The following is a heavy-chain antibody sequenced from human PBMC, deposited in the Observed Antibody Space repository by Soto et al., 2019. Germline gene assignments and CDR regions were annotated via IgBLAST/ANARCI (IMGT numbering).Heavy chain of an antibody. D-gene: IGHD3-10*01. V-gene: IGHV3-23*01. CDR3: AKDRVIILTPIDY. Sequence: PGGSLRLSCAASGFTFSSYAMSWARQASGKGLEWVSAISGSGGSTYYADSVKGRFTISRDNSKNTLYLQMNSLRAEDTAVYYCAKDRVIILTPIDYWGRGPLVTVSS. CDR2: ISGSGGST. J-gene: IGHJ4*02. CDR1: GFTFSSYA.